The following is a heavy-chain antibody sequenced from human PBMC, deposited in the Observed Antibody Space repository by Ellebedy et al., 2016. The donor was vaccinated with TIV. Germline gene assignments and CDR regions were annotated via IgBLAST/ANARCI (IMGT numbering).Heavy chain of an antibody. J-gene: IGHJ6*02. CDR3: ARGSHPVWFGDDYGMDV. D-gene: IGHD3-10*01. CDR2: MNPNSGNT. Sequence: ASVKVSXXASGYTFTSYDINWVRQATGQGLEWMGWMNPNSGNTGYAQKFQGRVTMTRNTSISTAYMELSSLRSEDTAVYYCARGSHPVWFGDDYGMDVWGQGTTVTVSS. V-gene: IGHV1-8*01. CDR1: GYTFTSYD.